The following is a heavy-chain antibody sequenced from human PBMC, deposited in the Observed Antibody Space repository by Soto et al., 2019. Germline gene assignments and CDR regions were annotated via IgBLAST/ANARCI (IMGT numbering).Heavy chain of an antibody. D-gene: IGHD3-10*01. CDR1: GASITSGNYY. J-gene: IGHJ6*02. V-gene: IGHV4-31*03. CDR3: ARDGHGVSYYYYAMDV. CDR2: IYYSGRT. Sequence: SETLSLTCTVSGASITSGNYYWNWIRQHPGKGLEWIGYIYYSGRTYYNPSLKRRITMPVDTSKNQFSLKLSSVTAADTAVYYCARDGHGVSYYYYAMDVWGQGTTVTAP.